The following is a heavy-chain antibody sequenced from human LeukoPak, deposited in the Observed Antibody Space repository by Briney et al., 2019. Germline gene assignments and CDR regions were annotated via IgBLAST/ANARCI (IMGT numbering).Heavy chain of an antibody. J-gene: IGHJ4*02. V-gene: IGHV4-59*01. CDR3: AREQRWLHQFDY. D-gene: IGHD5-24*01. Sequence: SETLSLTCTVSGGSISSYYWSWIRQPPGKGLEWIAYIYYSGSTNYNPSLRSRVTISVDTSKNQFSLKLSSVTAADTAVYYCAREQRWLHQFDYWGQGTLVTVSS. CDR1: GGSISSYY. CDR2: IYYSGST.